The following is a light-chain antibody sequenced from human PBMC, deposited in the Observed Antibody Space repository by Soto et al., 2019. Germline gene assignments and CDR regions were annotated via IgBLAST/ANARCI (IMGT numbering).Light chain of an antibody. CDR3: QQRHSYPIT. V-gene: IGKV1-9*01. CDR1: QGISDY. Sequence: DIQLTQSPSFLSASVGDRVTITCRASQGISDYLAWYQQKPRKAPKLLIHTASTLQSGVPSRFSGSGSGTEFTLTISSLQPEDFASYYCQQRHSYPITFGQGTRLEI. CDR2: TAS. J-gene: IGKJ5*01.